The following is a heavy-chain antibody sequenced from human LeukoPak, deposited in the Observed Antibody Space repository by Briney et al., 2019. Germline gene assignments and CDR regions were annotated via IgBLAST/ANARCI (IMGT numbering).Heavy chain of an antibody. Sequence: ASVKVSCKASGGTFSSYAISWVRQAPGQGLEWMGGIIPIFGTANYAQKFQGRVTITADKSTSTAYMGLSSLRSEDTAVYYCASSNGYSSGWYLPITDYWGQGTLVTVSS. J-gene: IGHJ4*02. CDR1: GGTFSSYA. CDR3: ASSNGYSSGWYLPITDY. D-gene: IGHD6-19*01. CDR2: IIPIFGTA. V-gene: IGHV1-69*06.